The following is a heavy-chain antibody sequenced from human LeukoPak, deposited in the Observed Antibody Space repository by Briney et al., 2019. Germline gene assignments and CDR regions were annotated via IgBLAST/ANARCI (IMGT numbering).Heavy chain of an antibody. CDR2: IYTSGST. CDR1: GGSFSGFY. D-gene: IGHD3-22*01. J-gene: IGHJ4*02. V-gene: IGHV4-4*07. Sequence: SETLSLTCTVSGGSFSGFYWTWIRQAAGKGLEWIGRIYTSGSTNYHPSLKSRVTISVDTSTNQFSLKLSSVTAADTALYYCARVSHSLIVVVWGQGTLVTVSS. CDR3: ARVSHSLIVVV.